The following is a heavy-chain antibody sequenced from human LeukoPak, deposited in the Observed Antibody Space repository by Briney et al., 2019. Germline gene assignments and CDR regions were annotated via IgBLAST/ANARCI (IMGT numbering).Heavy chain of an antibody. D-gene: IGHD3-9*01. CDR3: ATRDDILTGPPG. CDR1: GFIFSSYG. CDR2: IRYDGSNK. J-gene: IGHJ4*02. V-gene: IGHV3-30*02. Sequence: HPGGSLRLSCTASGFIFSSYGMHWVRQAPGKGLEWVAFIRYDGSNKYYADSVKGRFTISRDNSKNTLYLQMNSLRAEDTAVYYCATRDDILTGPPGWGQGTLVTVSS.